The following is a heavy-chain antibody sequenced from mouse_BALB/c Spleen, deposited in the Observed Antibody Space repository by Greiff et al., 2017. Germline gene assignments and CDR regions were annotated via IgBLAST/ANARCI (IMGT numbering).Heavy chain of an antibody. J-gene: IGHJ3*01. CDR1: GFNIKDTY. Sequence: EVMLVESGAELVKPGASVKLSCTASGFNIKDTYMHWVKQRPEQGLEWIGRIDPANGNTKYDPKFQGKATITADTSSNTAYLQLSSLTSEDTAVYYCARQLGLLAWFAYWGQGTLVTVSA. D-gene: IGHD3-1*01. CDR3: ARQLGLLAWFAY. CDR2: IDPANGNT. V-gene: IGHV14-3*02.